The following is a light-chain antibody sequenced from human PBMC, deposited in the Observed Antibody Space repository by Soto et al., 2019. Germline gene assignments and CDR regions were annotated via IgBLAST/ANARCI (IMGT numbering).Light chain of an antibody. Sequence: EIVLTQSPGTLSLSPWERATLSCRASQSVSSSYLAWYQQKPGQAPRLLIYGASSRATGIPDRFSGSGSGTDFTITISRLEPEDFAVYYCQQYGSSPATFGQGTKVDIK. CDR1: QSVSSSY. CDR2: GAS. CDR3: QQYGSSPAT. J-gene: IGKJ1*01. V-gene: IGKV3-20*01.